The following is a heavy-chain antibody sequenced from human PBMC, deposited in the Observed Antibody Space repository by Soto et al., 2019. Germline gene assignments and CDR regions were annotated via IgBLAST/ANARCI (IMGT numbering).Heavy chain of an antibody. V-gene: IGHV1-69*01. Sequence: STRLSCKSSGYTLGSSPIICVVKNSIQVLEWMGGIIPIFGTANYAQKFQGRVTITADESTSTAYMELSSLRSEDTAVYYCARAVAAAGTNYYYGMDGWAQGTTVTVS. CDR1: GYTLGSSP. J-gene: IGHJ6*02. D-gene: IGHD6-13*01. CDR2: IIPIFGTA. CDR3: ARAVAAAGTNYYYGMDG.